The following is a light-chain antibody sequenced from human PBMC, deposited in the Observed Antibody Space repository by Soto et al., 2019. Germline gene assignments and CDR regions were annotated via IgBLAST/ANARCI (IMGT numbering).Light chain of an antibody. Sequence: QSALTRPRSVSGSPGQSVTISCTGTSSDVGAYNYVSWYQQHPGKAPKLMTYDVSKRPSGVPDRFSGSKSGNTASLTISGLQAEDEADYYCCSYADNYSYVFGTGTKATVL. CDR3: CSYADNYSYV. CDR2: DVS. J-gene: IGLJ1*01. CDR1: SSDVGAYNY. V-gene: IGLV2-11*01.